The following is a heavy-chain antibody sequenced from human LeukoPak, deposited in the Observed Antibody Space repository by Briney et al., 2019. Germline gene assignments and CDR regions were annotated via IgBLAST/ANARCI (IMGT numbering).Heavy chain of an antibody. CDR3: AAVAGSGWFDP. D-gene: IGHD6-13*01. V-gene: IGHV3-53*05. J-gene: IGHJ5*02. Sequence: GGSLRLSCAASGFTVSSNYMSWVRQAPGKGLEWVSVIYSGGSTYYADSVKGRFTISRDNSKNMLYLQMGSLKPEDMAVYYCAAVAGSGWFDPWGQGTLVTVSS. CDR2: IYSGGST. CDR1: GFTVSSNY.